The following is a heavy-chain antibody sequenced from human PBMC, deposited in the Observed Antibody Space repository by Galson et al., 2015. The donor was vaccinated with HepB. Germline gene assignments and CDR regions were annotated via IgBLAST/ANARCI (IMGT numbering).Heavy chain of an antibody. CDR3: VKGGRHSGSYKGAFDI. Sequence: SLRLSCAASGFTFSSYAMHWVRQAPGKGLEYVSAISSNGGSTYYADSVKGRFTISRDNSKNTLYLQMSSLRAEDTAVYYCVKGGRHSGSYKGAFDIWGQGTMVTVSS. CDR2: ISSNGGST. V-gene: IGHV3-64D*06. CDR1: GFTFSSYA. D-gene: IGHD1-26*01. J-gene: IGHJ3*02.